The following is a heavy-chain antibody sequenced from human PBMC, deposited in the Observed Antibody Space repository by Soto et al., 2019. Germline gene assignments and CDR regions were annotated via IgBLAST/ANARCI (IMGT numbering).Heavy chain of an antibody. V-gene: IGHV4-59*01. CDR1: GGSISSYY. D-gene: IGHD6-13*01. CDR2: IYYSGST. CDR3: ARGNRGSSWITGGTWFDP. J-gene: IGHJ5*02. Sequence: PSETLSLTCTVSGGSISSYYWSWIRQPPGKGLEWIGYIYYSGSTNYNPSLKSRVTISVDTSKNQFSLKLSSVTAADTAVYYCARGNRGSSWITGGTWFDPWGQGTLVTVSS.